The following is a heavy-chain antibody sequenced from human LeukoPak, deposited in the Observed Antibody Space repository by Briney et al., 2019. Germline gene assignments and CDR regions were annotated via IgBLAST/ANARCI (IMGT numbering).Heavy chain of an antibody. CDR3: ARASRITMVRGVRNYYYYTDG. CDR2: INHSGST. Sequence: PSETLSLTCAVSGGSPSGYYWCWIRQPPGKGLEWIGEINHSGSTNYNPSLKSRVTISVDTSTNQFSLKLSSVTAADTAVYYCARASRITMVRGVRNYYYYTDGGGKGTTVTVSS. V-gene: IGHV4-34*01. J-gene: IGHJ6*03. D-gene: IGHD3-10*01. CDR1: GGSPSGYY.